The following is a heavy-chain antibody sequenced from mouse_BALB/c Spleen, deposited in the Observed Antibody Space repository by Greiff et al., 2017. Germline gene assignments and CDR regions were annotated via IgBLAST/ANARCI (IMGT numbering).Heavy chain of an antibody. CDR3: ARSGSNQFDG. J-gene: IGHJ2*03. CDR2: INPSNGRT. D-gene: IGHD2-3*01. Sequence: QVQLQQPGAELVKPGASVKLSCKASGYTFTSYWMHWVKQRPGQGLEWIGEINPSNGRTNYNEKFKGKATLTVDTSSSTAYMQLSSLTSEDSAVYYGARSGSNQFDGGGQGTRVTVAA. CDR1: GYTFTSYW. V-gene: IGHV1S81*02.